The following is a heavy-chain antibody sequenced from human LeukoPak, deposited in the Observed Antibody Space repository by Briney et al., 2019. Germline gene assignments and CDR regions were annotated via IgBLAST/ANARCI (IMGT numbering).Heavy chain of an antibody. V-gene: IGHV4-39*07. Sequence: PSETLSLTCTVSGGSISSSSYYWGWIRQPPGPGLEWIGEINHSGSTNYNPSLKSRVTISVETSKNQFSLKLSCVTAADTAVYYCARGSLRFLEWQYNWFEPWGQGTLVSVSS. CDR3: ARGSLRFLEWQYNWFEP. CDR2: INHSGST. CDR1: GGSISSSSYY. J-gene: IGHJ5*02. D-gene: IGHD3-3*01.